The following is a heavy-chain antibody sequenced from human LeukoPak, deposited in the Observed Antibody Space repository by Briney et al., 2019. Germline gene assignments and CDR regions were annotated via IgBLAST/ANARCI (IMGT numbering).Heavy chain of an antibody. CDR1: GITFSNAW. V-gene: IGHV3-15*01. Sequence: GGSLRLSCAASGITFSNAWMSWVRQAPGKGLEWVGRIKSKTDGGTTDYAAPVKGRFTISRDDSKNTLYLQMNSLKTEDTAVYYCTAYYYDSSGYSYSDYWGQGTLVTVSS. D-gene: IGHD3-22*01. CDR2: IKSKTDGGTT. CDR3: TAYYYDSSGYSYSDY. J-gene: IGHJ4*02.